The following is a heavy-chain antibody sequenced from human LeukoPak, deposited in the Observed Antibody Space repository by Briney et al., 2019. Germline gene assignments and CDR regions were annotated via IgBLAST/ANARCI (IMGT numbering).Heavy chain of an antibody. D-gene: IGHD1-20*01. CDR1: GFSFSLYG. Sequence: GGSLRLSCAASGFSFSLYGMYWVRQAPGKGLEWVAFIRYDGSNKYYADSVKGRFTISRDNSKNTLYLQMNSLRAEDTAVYYCAKGITGTQQRAFDIWGQGTMVTVSS. J-gene: IGHJ3*02. CDR2: IRYDGSNK. V-gene: IGHV3-30*02. CDR3: AKGITGTQQRAFDI.